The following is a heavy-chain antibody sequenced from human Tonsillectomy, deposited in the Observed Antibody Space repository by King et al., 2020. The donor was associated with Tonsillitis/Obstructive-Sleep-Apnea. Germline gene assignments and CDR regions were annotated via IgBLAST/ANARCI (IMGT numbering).Heavy chain of an antibody. Sequence: QLVQSGAEVKKPGSSVKVSCKASGGAFSNYAISWVRQAPGQGLEWVGRIIPFIDIANYAQKFQGRVTITANKSTSTAYMELSSLRSEDIAVYYCARDHRDTGYVYYYMDDWGKGTTVTVSS. J-gene: IGHJ6*03. CDR3: ARDHRDTGYVYYYMDD. CDR1: GGAFSNYA. CDR2: IIPFIDIA. V-gene: IGHV1-69*09. D-gene: IGHD2-2*03.